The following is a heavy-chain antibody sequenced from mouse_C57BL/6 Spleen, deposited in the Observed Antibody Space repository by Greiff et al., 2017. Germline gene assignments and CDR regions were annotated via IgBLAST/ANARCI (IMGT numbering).Heavy chain of an antibody. CDR1: GYTFTDYY. D-gene: IGHD2-4*01. V-gene: IGHV1-26*01. J-gene: IGHJ4*01. CDR3: ARWGYDYDRGAIDY. Sequence: VQLQQSGPELVKPGASVKISCKASGYTFTDYYMNWVKQSHGKSLEWIGDINPNNGGTSYNQKFKGKATLTVDKSSSTAYMELRSLTSEDSAVYYCARWGYDYDRGAIDYWGQGTSVTVSS. CDR2: INPNNGGT.